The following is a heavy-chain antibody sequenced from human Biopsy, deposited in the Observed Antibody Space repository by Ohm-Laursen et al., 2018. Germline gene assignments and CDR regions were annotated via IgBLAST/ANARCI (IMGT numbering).Heavy chain of an antibody. J-gene: IGHJ1*01. CDR2: INPHSGTT. CDR1: GYTFNGQY. V-gene: IGHV1-2*02. CDR3: AKGQDLRGGAEYFQH. Sequence: SVKVSCKASGYTFNGQYLHWVRQVPGQGLEWMGWINPHSGTTKFAQDFQGRVTMTRDTSITTAYMELRRLRSDDTAVYYCAKGQDLRGGAEYFQHWGQGALVTVSS. D-gene: IGHD2-15*01.